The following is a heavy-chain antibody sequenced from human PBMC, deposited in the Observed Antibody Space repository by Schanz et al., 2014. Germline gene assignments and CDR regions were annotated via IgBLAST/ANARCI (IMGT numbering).Heavy chain of an antibody. CDR2: INQDGSDK. CDR1: GFTFGTFW. D-gene: IGHD3-22*01. CDR3: ARDRGSAVGYQYYGMDV. V-gene: IGHV3-7*01. Sequence: EVQLVESGGGLVQPGGSLRLSCEASGFTFGTFWMSWVRQAPGKGLEWVANINQDGSDKSYVDSVKGRFTISRDNAKNSLYLQMNSLRAEDTALYYCARDRGSAVGYQYYGMDVWGQGTTVTVSS. J-gene: IGHJ6*02.